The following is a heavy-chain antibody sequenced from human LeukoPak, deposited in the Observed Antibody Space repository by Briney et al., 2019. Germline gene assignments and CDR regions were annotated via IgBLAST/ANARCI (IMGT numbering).Heavy chain of an antibody. CDR2: INPDSGGT. CDR1: GYTFTGYY. V-gene: IGHV1-2*06. J-gene: IGHJ4*02. Sequence: SVKVSCKASGYTFTGYYMHWVRQAPGQGLEWMGRINPDSGGTNYAQKFQGRVTMTRDTSISTAYMELSRLRSDDTAVYYCARGVYTMIVVVPFDYWGQGTLVTVS. D-gene: IGHD3-22*01. CDR3: ARGVYTMIVVVPFDY.